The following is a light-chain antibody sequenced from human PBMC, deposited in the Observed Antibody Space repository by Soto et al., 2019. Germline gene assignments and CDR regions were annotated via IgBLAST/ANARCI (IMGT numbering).Light chain of an antibody. CDR2: GSF. CDR3: QQYNDRPPIT. CDR1: QSVDNN. Sequence: EIVMTHSPVTLSASPGEIATLSCRASQSVDNNVAWYQQKPGQAPRLLIVGSFARATGIPARFSGSGSGSEFTLTISGLQSEDFAVYHCQQYNDRPPITFGQATRLEIK. J-gene: IGKJ5*01. V-gene: IGKV3-15*01.